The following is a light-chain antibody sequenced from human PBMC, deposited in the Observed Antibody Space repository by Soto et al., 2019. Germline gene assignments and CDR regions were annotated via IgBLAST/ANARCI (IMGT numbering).Light chain of an antibody. CDR1: QSISSY. V-gene: IGKV1-39*01. CDR2: AAS. J-gene: IGKJ1*01. Sequence: DIPMTQSPSSLSASVGDRVTITCRASQSISSYLNWYQQKPGKAPKLLIYAASSLQSGVPSRFSGSVSGTDFPRPISSLQPEDFATYYCQQSYSTPRTFGQGTKVEIK. CDR3: QQSYSTPRT.